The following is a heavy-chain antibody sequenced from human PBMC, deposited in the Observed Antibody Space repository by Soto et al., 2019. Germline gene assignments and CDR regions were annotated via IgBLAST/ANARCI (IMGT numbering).Heavy chain of an antibody. D-gene: IGHD3-22*01. CDR1: GGTFSSYA. V-gene: IGHV1-69*13. CDR2: IIPIFGTA. Sequence: SVKVSCKASGGTFSSYAISWVRQAPGQGLEWMGGIIPIFGTANYAQKFQGRVTITADESTSTAYMEPSSLRSEDTAVYYCASAPGGSYYESSGYYYAFDIWGQGPMVTVSS. J-gene: IGHJ3*02. CDR3: ASAPGGSYYESSGYYYAFDI.